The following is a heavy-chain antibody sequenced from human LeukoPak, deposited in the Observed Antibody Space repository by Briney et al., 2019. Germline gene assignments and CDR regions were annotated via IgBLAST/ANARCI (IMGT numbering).Heavy chain of an antibody. Sequence: PGGSLRLSCAASGFTFSSYWMSWVRQAPGKGLEWVAHIKQDGSEKYYVDSVKGRFTISRDNAKNSLYLQMNSLRAEDTAVYYCARDERWSGYAYYYYYYGMDVWGQGTTVTVSS. V-gene: IGHV3-7*03. CDR3: ARDERWSGYAYYYYYYGMDV. D-gene: IGHD3-3*01. CDR2: IKQDGSEK. J-gene: IGHJ6*02. CDR1: GFTFSSYW.